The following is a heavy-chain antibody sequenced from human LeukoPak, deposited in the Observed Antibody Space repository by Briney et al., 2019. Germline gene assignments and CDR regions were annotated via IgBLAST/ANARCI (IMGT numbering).Heavy chain of an antibody. CDR3: ARDPGVPSPLGEYYYSYGMDV. V-gene: IGHV1-69*13. CDR1: GGTFSSHA. D-gene: IGHD3-16*01. Sequence: SVKVSCKASGGTFSSHAIHWVRQAPGQGLEWLGGIIPMFGRQSHARKFQGRVTITADESTSTAYMELSSLTSEDTAVYYCARDPGVPSPLGEYYYSYGMDVWGKGTAVTVSS. J-gene: IGHJ6*04. CDR2: IIPMFGRQ.